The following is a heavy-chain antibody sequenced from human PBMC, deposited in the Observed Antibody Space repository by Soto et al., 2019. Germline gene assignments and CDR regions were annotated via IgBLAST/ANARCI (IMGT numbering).Heavy chain of an antibody. J-gene: IGHJ5*02. D-gene: IGHD2-21*01. Sequence: GASVKVSCKASGYTFTSYGISWVRQAPGQGLEWMGTINAGGGYTTYAQRFQGRVTMTRDTSTSTVSMELSSLRYEDTALYYCTRGGAIVVVHDPFDLWGQGTLVTLSS. CDR3: TRGGAIVVVHDPFDL. V-gene: IGHV1-46*03. CDR2: INAGGGYT. CDR1: GYTFTSYG.